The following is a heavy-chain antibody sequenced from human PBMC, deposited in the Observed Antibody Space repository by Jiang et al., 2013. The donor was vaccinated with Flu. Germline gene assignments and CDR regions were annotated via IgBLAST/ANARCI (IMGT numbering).Heavy chain of an antibody. CDR2: ISYDGSNK. J-gene: IGHJ4*02. CDR3: AKDFHSYDYGDYFFDY. D-gene: IGHD4-17*01. Sequence: QLVESGGGVVQPGRSLRLSCAASGFTFSSYGMHWVRQAPGKGLEWVAVISYDGSNKYYADSVKGRFTISRDNSKNTLYLQMNSLRAEDTAVYYCAKDFHSYDYGDYFFDYWGQGTLVTVSS. V-gene: IGHV3-30*18. CDR1: GFTFSSYG.